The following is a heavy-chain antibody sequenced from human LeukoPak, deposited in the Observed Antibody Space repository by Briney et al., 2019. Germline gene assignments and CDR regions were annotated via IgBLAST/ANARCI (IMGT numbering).Heavy chain of an antibody. D-gene: IGHD6-19*01. CDR3: ASALGYSSGLAVGLDP. Sequence: SETLSLTCAISGGSISSSNWWSWVRKPPGKGLEWIGEIYHSGSTTYNPSLKSRVTISVDKSKNEFSLKLSSVTAADTAVYYCASALGYSSGLAVGLDPWGQGTLVTVSS. J-gene: IGHJ5*02. CDR1: GGSISSSNW. CDR2: IYHSGST. V-gene: IGHV4-4*02.